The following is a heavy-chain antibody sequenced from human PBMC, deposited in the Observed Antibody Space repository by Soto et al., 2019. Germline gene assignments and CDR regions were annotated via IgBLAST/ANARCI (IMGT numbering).Heavy chain of an antibody. CDR3: ASGNAWEVRPAY. Sequence: QVQLQESGPGLVKPSQTLSLTCTVSGASINSLGYYWSWISQLPANGPEWIGYIYFIGSTYFNPSLESRVTISPDTSQSQFSLKPSSVTAADTAVYYCASGNAWEVRPAYWGQRTLVTVS. CDR1: GASINSLGYY. CDR2: IYFIGST. D-gene: IGHD1-26*01. J-gene: IGHJ4*02. V-gene: IGHV4-31*03.